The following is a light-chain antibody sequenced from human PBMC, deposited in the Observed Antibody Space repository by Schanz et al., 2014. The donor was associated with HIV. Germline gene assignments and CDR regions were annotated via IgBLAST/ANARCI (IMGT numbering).Light chain of an antibody. CDR3: QSYDSGLSGVV. Sequence: QSVLTQPPSVSGAPGQRVTISCTGSSSNLGAGYEVHWYRQLPGTAPKLLIYGNNNRPSGVPDRFSGSKSGTSASLAITGLQAEDEADYYCQSYDSGLSGVVFGGGTKLTVL. V-gene: IGLV1-40*01. CDR2: GNN. CDR1: SSNLGAGYE. J-gene: IGLJ2*01.